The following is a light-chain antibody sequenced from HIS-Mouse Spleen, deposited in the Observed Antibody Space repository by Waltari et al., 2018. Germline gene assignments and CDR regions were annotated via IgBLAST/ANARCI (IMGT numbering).Light chain of an antibody. V-gene: IGLV2-8*01. CDR2: EVS. CDR3: SSYAGSNNFRV. CDR1: SRDVGGSNY. Sequence: QSALTQPPSASGSPGQSVTISCPGPSRDVGGSNYVPWYQQHPGKAPKLMIYEVSKRPSGVPDRFSGSKSGNTASLTVSGLQAEDEADYYCSSYAGSNNFRVFGGGTKLTVL. J-gene: IGLJ2*01.